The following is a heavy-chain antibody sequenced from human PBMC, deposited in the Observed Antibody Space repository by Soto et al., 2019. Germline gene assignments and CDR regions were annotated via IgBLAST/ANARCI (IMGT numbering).Heavy chain of an antibody. CDR1: GFTFSSYA. J-gene: IGHJ4*02. D-gene: IGHD6-6*01. V-gene: IGHV3-30-3*01. Sequence: GGSLRLSCAASGFTFSSYAMHWVRQAPGKGLEWVAVISYDGSNKYYADSVKGRFTISRDNSKNTLYLQMNSLRAEDTAVYYCARDLTGRLLVPKGYFDYWGQGTLVTVSS. CDR2: ISYDGSNK. CDR3: ARDLTGRLLVPKGYFDY.